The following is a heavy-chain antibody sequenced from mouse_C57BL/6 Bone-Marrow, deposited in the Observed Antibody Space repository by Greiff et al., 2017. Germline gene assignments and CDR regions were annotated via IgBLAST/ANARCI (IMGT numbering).Heavy chain of an antibody. J-gene: IGHJ2*01. CDR2: IYPRSGNT. V-gene: IGHV1-81*01. D-gene: IGHD4-1*01. CDR1: GYTFTSYG. CDR3: AKLGHFDD. Sequence: VKLMESGAELARPGASVKLSCKASGYTFTSYGISWVKQRTGQGLEWIGEIYPRSGNTYYNEKFKGKATLTADKSSSTAYMELRSMTSEDSAVNFCAKLGHFDDWGKGTTLTVSS.